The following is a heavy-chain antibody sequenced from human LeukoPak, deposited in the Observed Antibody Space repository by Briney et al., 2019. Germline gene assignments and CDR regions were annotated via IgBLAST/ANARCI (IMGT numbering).Heavy chain of an antibody. J-gene: IGHJ2*01. D-gene: IGHD2-2*02. CDR3: ARVIVVVPAAIGAHWYFDL. CDR1: GGSISSYY. CDR2: IYYSGST. V-gene: IGHV4-59*01. Sequence: ASETLSLTCTVSGGSISSYYWSWIRQPPGKGLEWIGYIYYSGSTNYNPSLKSRVTISVDTSKNQFSLKLSSVTAADTAVYYCARVIVVVPAAIGAHWYFDLWGRDTLVTVSS.